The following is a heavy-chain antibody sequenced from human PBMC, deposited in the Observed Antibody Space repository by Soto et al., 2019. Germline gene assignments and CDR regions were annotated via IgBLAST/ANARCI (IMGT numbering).Heavy chain of an antibody. CDR1: GFTFSSYA. D-gene: IGHD6-19*01. CDR3: AKDREGVAVAGNAEYFQH. CDR2: ISGSGGST. Sequence: GGSLRLSCAASGFTFSSYAMSWVRQAPGKGLEWVSAISGSGGSTYYADSVKGRFTISRDNSKNTLYLQMNSLRAEDTAVYYCAKDREGVAVAGNAEYFQHWGQGTLVTVSS. J-gene: IGHJ1*01. V-gene: IGHV3-23*01.